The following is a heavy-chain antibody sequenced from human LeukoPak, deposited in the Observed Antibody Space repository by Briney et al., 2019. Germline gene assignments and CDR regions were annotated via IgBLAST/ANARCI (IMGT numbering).Heavy chain of an antibody. J-gene: IGHJ4*02. CDR3: AKDFRIGYSAHFDY. CDR1: GFTFRSHA. CDR2: IYENGGTT. Sequence: GGSLRLSCVGSGFTFRSHAMSWVRQAPEKGLEFVSGIYENGGTTYYADSVKGRFSISRDNSKNTLYLQMDSLRGEDTAVYHCAKDFRIGYSAHFDYWGQGALVTVSP. V-gene: IGHV3-23*01. D-gene: IGHD2-21*01.